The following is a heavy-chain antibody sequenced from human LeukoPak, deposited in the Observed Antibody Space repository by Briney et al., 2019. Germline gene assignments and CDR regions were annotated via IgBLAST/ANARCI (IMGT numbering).Heavy chain of an antibody. D-gene: IGHD6-19*01. J-gene: IGHJ2*01. V-gene: IGHV3-33*01. CDR3: TRDSGAYRSEWYFDL. CDR1: GFTFSRYG. CDR2: IWFDGSNK. Sequence: PGGSLRLSCAASGFTFSRYGMLWVRQAPGKGREGVAVIWFDGSNKLYRDSVRGRFTISRDDSKNTLYLEMHRLRVEDTAVYYCTRDSGAYRSEWYFDLWGRGTLVTVSS.